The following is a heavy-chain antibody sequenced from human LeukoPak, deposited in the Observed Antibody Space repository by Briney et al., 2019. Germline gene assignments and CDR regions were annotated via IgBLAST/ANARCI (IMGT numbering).Heavy chain of an antibody. CDR1: GFTFSSYA. D-gene: IGHD3-10*02. CDR3: TRENYVPDS. CDR2: ISYDGSNK. V-gene: IGHV3-30-3*01. J-gene: IGHJ5*02. Sequence: GRSLRLSCAASGFTFSSYAMHWVRQAPGKGLEWVAVISYDGSNKYYADSVKGRFTISRDDARNSLFLQMNGLRADDTAVYYCTRENYVPDSWGQGTLVTVSS.